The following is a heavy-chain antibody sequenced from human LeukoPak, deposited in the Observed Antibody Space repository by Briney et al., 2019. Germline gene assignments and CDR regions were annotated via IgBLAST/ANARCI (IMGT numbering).Heavy chain of an antibody. CDR2: LKPDESEK. V-gene: IGHV3-7*01. D-gene: IGHD5-12*01. J-gene: IGHJ3*02. Sequence: GGSLRLSCAASGFSFSGSWMSWVRQAPGKGLEWVAHLKPDESEKFYMDSVKGRFTVSRDNAKSLVFLLMNSLRAEDTAVYYRARARSYSFDIWGQGTMVTVSS. CDR1: GFSFSGSW. CDR3: ARARSYSFDI.